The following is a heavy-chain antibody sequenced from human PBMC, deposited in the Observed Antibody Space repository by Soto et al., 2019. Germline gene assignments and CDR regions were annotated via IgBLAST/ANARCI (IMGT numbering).Heavy chain of an antibody. CDR2: SNPSRGST. CDR3: ATEGGRFLATLATPPGTHTYHFDY. J-gene: IGHJ4*02. Sequence: ASVKVSGRPSGYTVTSYYMHWVRQAPGQGLEGMVISNPSRGSTSDVQKFQGRGTMTRDTSTSTVYMELSSLRSEDTAVYYCATEGGRFLATLATPPGTHTYHFDYWGQGTLVT. V-gene: IGHV1-46*01. CDR1: GYTVTSYY. D-gene: IGHD5-12*01.